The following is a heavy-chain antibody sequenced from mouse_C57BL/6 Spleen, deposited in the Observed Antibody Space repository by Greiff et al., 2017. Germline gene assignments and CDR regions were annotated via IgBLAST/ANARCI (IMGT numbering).Heavy chain of an antibody. CDR2: ISYDGSN. Sequence: EVKLQESGPGLVKPSQSLSLTCSVTGYSITSGYYWNWIRQFPGNKLEWMGYISYDGSNNYNPSLKNRISITRDTSKNQFFLKLNSVTTEDTATYYCARGRTGFDYWGQGTTLTVSS. CDR1: GYSITSGYY. D-gene: IGHD4-1*01. J-gene: IGHJ2*01. CDR3: ARGRTGFDY. V-gene: IGHV3-6*01.